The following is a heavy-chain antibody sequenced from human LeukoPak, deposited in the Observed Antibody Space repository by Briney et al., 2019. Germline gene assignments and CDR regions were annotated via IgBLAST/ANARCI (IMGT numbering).Heavy chain of an antibody. J-gene: IGHJ4*02. Sequence: GESLKISCKGSGYSFTSYWIGWVRQMPGKGLEWMGIIYPGDSDTRYSPSFQGQVTISADKSISTAYLQWSSLKASDTAMYYCARLPYYYDSSGYSSHIDYWGQGTLVTVSS. V-gene: IGHV5-51*01. D-gene: IGHD3-22*01. CDR2: IYPGDSDT. CDR3: ARLPYYYDSSGYSSHIDY. CDR1: GYSFTSYW.